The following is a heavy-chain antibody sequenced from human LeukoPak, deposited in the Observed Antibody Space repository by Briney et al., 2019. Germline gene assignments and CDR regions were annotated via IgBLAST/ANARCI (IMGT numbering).Heavy chain of an antibody. J-gene: IGHJ6*02. Sequence: GGSLSLSCTASGFTYGDYAMSWFRPAPGKGLEWVGFIRSKAYGGTTEYAASVKGRFTISRDHSKSIAYLQMNSLKTEDTAVYYCTRFYWATRHYGMDVWGQGTTVTVSS. V-gene: IGHV3-49*03. CDR2: IRSKAYGGTT. D-gene: IGHD2-15*01. CDR1: GFTYGDYA. CDR3: TRFYWATRHYGMDV.